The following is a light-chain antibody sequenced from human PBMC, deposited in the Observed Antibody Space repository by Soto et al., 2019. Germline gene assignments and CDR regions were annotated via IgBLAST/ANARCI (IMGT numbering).Light chain of an antibody. CDR2: GNS. V-gene: IGLV1-40*01. Sequence: QSLLTQPPSVSAAPAQRVTTSCTGRSSNIGANNHVHWYHQLPGPAPNPLIYGNSIRPSGAPDGFSGSKSGTSASLAITGLQVEDEADYYCQSYESSLSGNYFFETGTKVTV. CDR1: SSNIGANNH. J-gene: IGLJ1*01. CDR3: QSYESSLSGNYF.